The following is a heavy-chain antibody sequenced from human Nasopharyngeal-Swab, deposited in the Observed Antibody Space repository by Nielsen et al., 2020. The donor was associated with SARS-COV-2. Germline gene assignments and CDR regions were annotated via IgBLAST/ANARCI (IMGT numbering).Heavy chain of an antibody. CDR1: GFTFDDSA. Sequence: SLKISCAASGFTFDDSAMHWVRQAPGKGLEWVSGISWNSGSIGYADSVKGRFTISRDNAKNSLYLQMNSLRAEDTALYYCAKDIRRVRWLQLFDYWGQGTLVTVSS. D-gene: IGHD5-24*01. CDR2: ISWNSGSI. CDR3: AKDIRRVRWLQLFDY. V-gene: IGHV3-9*01. J-gene: IGHJ4*02.